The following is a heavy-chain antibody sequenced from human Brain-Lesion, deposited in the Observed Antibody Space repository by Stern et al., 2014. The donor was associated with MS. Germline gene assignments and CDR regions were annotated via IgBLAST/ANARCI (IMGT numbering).Heavy chain of an antibody. V-gene: IGHV4-4*02. J-gene: IGHJ4*02. Sequence: QLQLQESGPGLVKPSGTLSLTCAVSGGSISSGNWWSWVRQSPGKRLEWIGEMYHRGITNYNPSLESRVSISIDKSKNQFSLKVYSLTAADTAVYYCASNRGSGSFFDSWGQGSLVTVSS. CDR1: GGSISSGNW. CDR3: ASNRGSGSFFDS. CDR2: MYHRGIT. D-gene: IGHD1-26*01.